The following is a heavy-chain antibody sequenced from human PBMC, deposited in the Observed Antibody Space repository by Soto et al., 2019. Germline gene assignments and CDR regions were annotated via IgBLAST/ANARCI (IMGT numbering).Heavy chain of an antibody. Sequence: ASVKVSCKASGGTFSSYAISWVRQAPGQRLEWMGGIFPIFGIANYAQKFQGRVTITADESTSTAYLELSSLRSEDTAVYYCARKAASFSGMDVWGQGTTVTVSS. CDR2: IFPIFGIA. D-gene: IGHD2-2*01. J-gene: IGHJ6*02. CDR3: ARKAASFSGMDV. CDR1: GGTFSSYA. V-gene: IGHV1-69*13.